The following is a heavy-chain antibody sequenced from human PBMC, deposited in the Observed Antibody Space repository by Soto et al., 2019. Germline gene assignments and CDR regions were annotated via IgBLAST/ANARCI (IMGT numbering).Heavy chain of an antibody. D-gene: IGHD6-19*01. CDR1: GGSVTSGRFY. CDR3: ARSGSGSGWL. V-gene: IGHV4-61*01. Sequence: NPSETLSLTCTVSGGSVTSGRFYWSWSRQPPGKGLEWIGYIYYSGSTKYNPSLSRRVTISVDTSKNQFSLNLNYVTAVDTAVYYCARSGSGSGWLGGQGTLVTVSS. J-gene: IGHJ4*02. CDR2: IYYSGST.